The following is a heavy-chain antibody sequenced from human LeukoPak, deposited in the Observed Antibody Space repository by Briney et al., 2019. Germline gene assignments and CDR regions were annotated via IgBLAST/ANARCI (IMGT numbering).Heavy chain of an antibody. Sequence: PSETLSLTCTVSGGSISSYYWSWIRQPPGKGLEWIGYIYYSGSTNYNPSLKSRVTISVGTSKNQFSLKLSSVTAADTAVYYCARTPYDFWSGPLGWFDPWGQGTLVTVSS. CDR1: GGSISSYY. V-gene: IGHV4-59*08. J-gene: IGHJ5*02. CDR2: IYYSGST. CDR3: ARTPYDFWSGPLGWFDP. D-gene: IGHD3-3*01.